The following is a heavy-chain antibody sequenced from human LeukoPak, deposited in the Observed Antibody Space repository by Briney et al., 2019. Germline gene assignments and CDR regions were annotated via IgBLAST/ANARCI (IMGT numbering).Heavy chain of an antibody. D-gene: IGHD5-18*01. Sequence: EASVKVSCKASGYTFTSYGISWVRQAPGQGLEWMGWISAYNGNTNYAQKLQGRVTMTTDTSTSTAYMELRSLRSDDTAVYYCARGVHVDTAMVYFDYWGQGTLVTVSS. CDR3: ARGVHVDTAMVYFDY. J-gene: IGHJ4*02. CDR2: ISAYNGNT. V-gene: IGHV1-18*01. CDR1: GYTFTSYG.